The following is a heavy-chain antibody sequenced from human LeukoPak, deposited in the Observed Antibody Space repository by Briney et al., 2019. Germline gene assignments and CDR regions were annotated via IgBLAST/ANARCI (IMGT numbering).Heavy chain of an antibody. CDR3: AKNMSGSYPRGTFDI. CDR2: FCCDSGSI. CDR1: GFTCNYYA. Sequence: LRLCCAAAGFTCNYYAMRCGRPAPGKGLGWVSGFCCDSGSIDYAAAVKGRFTISRDNATNSLYLQMNSLRAADTALYYCAKNMSGSYPRGTFDIWGQGTMVTVSS. D-gene: IGHD1-26*01. J-gene: IGHJ3*02. V-gene: IGHV3-9*01.